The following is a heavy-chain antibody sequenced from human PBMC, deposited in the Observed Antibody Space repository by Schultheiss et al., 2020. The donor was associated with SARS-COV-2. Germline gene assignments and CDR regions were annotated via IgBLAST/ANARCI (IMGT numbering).Heavy chain of an antibody. V-gene: IGHV3-53*01. CDR2: IYSGGST. CDR1: GFTVSSNY. J-gene: IGHJ4*02. Sequence: GGSLRLSCAASGFTVSSNYMSWVRQAPGKGLEWVSVIYSGGSTYYADSVKGRFTISRDNSKNTLYLQMNSLRAEDTAVYYCARLVATIMLDYWGQGTLVTVSS. D-gene: IGHD5-12*01. CDR3: ARLVATIMLDY.